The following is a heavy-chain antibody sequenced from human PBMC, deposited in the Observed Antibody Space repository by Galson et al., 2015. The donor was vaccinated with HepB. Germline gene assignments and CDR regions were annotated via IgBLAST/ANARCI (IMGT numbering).Heavy chain of an antibody. V-gene: IGHV1-69*13. CDR1: GGTFSTYA. CDR3: ARGAGSSWYSSLDL. J-gene: IGHJ5*02. CDR2: IIPIFGTA. D-gene: IGHD6-13*01. Sequence: SVTVSCKASGGTFSTYAFSWVRQAPGQGLEWIGGIIPIFGTANYAQKFQGRVTITADESTSTAHMELSSLRSEDTAVYYCARGAGSSWYSSLDLWGQGTLVTVSS.